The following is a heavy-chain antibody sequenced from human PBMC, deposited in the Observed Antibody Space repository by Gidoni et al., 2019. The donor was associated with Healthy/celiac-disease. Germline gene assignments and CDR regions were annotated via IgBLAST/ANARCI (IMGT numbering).Heavy chain of an antibody. CDR3: ASLGQDGSGGSCQDY. V-gene: IGHV4-59*01. Sequence: VPLPESGPGLVKPSATLSLPCTAPCGSISSYYWSRIRQPPGKGLEWIGNIYYSGSTNYNPSLKSRATISVYTSKIQFSLKLSSVTAADAAVYDCASLGQDGSGGSCQDYWGQGTLVTVSS. CDR2: IYYSGST. D-gene: IGHD2-15*01. CDR1: CGSISSYY. J-gene: IGHJ4*02.